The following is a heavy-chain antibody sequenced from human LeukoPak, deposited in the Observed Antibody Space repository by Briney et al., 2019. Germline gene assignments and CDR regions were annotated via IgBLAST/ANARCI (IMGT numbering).Heavy chain of an antibody. CDR2: IWYDGTNK. CDR1: GFSFSSYG. J-gene: IGHJ4*02. CDR3: ARDQRGFSYSKYYFDE. V-gene: IGHV3-33*01. Sequence: GGSLRLSCAASGFSFSSYGMHWVRQAPGKGLEWVAVIWYDGTNKYYADSVKGRFTISRDNSKNTLYLQMNSLRAKDTAVYYCARDQRGFSYSKYYFDEWGQGTLVTVSS. D-gene: IGHD3-10*01.